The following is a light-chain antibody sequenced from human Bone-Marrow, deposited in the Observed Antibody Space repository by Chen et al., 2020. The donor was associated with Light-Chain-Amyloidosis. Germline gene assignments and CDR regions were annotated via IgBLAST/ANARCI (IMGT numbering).Light chain of an antibody. Sequence: SYVLTQPSSVSVAPGQTATIACGGNNIGSTSVHWYQQTPGQAPLLVVHDDSDRPSGIPARVAGCNAGNTAILTISGVEAGDDADYYCQVWDSRSDRPVFGGGTKLTVL. CDR1: NIGSTS. J-gene: IGLJ3*02. CDR2: DDS. V-gene: IGLV3-21*02. CDR3: QVWDSRSDRPV.